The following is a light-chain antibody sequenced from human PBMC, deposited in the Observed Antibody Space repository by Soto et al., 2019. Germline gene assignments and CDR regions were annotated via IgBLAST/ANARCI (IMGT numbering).Light chain of an antibody. J-gene: IGKJ4*01. CDR1: QSISSW. CDR2: KAS. V-gene: IGKV1-5*03. Sequence: DIRMTQSPSTLSASVGDRVTITCRASQSISSWLAWYQQKPGKAPKLLIYKASSLESGVPSRFSGSGSGTEFTLTISSLQPDDFATDYCQQYNSYSLTIGGGTKVEIK. CDR3: QQYNSYSLT.